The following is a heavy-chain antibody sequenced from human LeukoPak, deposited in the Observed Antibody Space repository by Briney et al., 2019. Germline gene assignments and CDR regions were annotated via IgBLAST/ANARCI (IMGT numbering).Heavy chain of an antibody. V-gene: IGHV1-69*13. J-gene: IGHJ6*02. CDR1: GYTFTSYD. CDR3: ARWSYDILTGYPADYYGMDV. Sequence: SVKVSCKASGYTFTSYDINWVRQAPGQGLEWMGGIIPIFGTANYAQKFQGRVTITADESTSTAYMELSSLRSEDTAVYYCARWSYDILTGYPADYYGMDVWGQGTTVTVSS. CDR2: IIPIFGTA. D-gene: IGHD3-9*01.